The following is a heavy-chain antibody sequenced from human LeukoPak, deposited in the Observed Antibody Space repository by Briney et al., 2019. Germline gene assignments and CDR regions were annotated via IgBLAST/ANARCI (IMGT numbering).Heavy chain of an antibody. D-gene: IGHD3/OR15-3a*01. CDR1: GGSISSYY. Sequence: SETLSLTCTVSGGSISSYYWSWIRQPPGKGLEWIGYIYYSGSTNYNPSLKSRVTISVDTSKNQFSLKLNSVTAADTAVYYCARAPIGGLFDYWGQGTLVTVSS. J-gene: IGHJ4*02. CDR3: ARAPIGGLFDY. CDR2: IYYSGST. V-gene: IGHV4-59*12.